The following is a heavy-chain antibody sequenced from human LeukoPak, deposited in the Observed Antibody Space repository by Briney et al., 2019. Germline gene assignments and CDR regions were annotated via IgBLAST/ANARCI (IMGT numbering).Heavy chain of an antibody. J-gene: IGHJ5*02. CDR3: ARVEDYGDYDNWFDP. Sequence: PSETLSLTCGVSGGSISNTNWWSWVRQPPGQGLEWIGEISLTGLTHYNPSLESRVTVSLDKSKNQLSLNLTSVTAADTAVYYCARVEDYGDYDNWFDPWGQGTLVTVSS. D-gene: IGHD4-17*01. V-gene: IGHV4-4*02. CDR1: GGSISNTNW. CDR2: ISLTGLT.